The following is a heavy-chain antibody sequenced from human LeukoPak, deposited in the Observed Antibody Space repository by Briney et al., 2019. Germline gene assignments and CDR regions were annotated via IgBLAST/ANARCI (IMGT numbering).Heavy chain of an antibody. V-gene: IGHV4-30-4*01. Sequence: SETLSLTCTVSGGSISSGDYYWSWIRQPPGKGLEWIGYIYYSGSPYSNPSLKSRLTISVDTSKNQFSLKLSSVTAADTAVYYCARVLVDCSGGSCYYFDYWGQGTLVTVSS. CDR1: GGSISSGDYY. CDR2: IYYSGSP. J-gene: IGHJ4*02. CDR3: ARVLVDCSGGSCYYFDY. D-gene: IGHD2-15*01.